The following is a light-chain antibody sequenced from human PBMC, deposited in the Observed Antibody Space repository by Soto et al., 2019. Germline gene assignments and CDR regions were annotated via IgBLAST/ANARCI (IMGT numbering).Light chain of an antibody. CDR1: SSDVGSYNL. CDR2: EGI. CDR3: CSYAGSSTLV. Sequence: QSALTQPASVSGSPGQSITIACTGTSSDVGSYNLVSWYQQHPGKAPKLMIYEGIKRPSGVSNRFSGSKSGNTASLTISGLQDEDEADYYCCSYAGSSTLVFGGGTKLTVL. V-gene: IGLV2-23*01. J-gene: IGLJ3*02.